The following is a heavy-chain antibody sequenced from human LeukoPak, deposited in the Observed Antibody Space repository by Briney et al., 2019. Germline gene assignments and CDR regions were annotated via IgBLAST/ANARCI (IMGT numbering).Heavy chain of an antibody. CDR2: INPSGGST. CDR1: GYTFTSYY. D-gene: IGHD6-13*01. Sequence: ASVKVSCKASGYTFTSYYMHWVRQAPGQGLEWMGIINPSGGSTSYAQKFQGRVTMTRDTSTSTVYMELSSLRSEDTAVYYCALAAAGAGEDYWGQGTLVTVSS. CDR3: ALAAAGAGEDY. V-gene: IGHV1-46*01. J-gene: IGHJ4*02.